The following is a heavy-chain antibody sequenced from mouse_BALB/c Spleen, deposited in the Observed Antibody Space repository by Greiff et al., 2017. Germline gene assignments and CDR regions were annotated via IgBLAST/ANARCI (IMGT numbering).Heavy chain of an antibody. CDR2: ISDGGSYT. Sequence: DVKLVESGGGLVKPGGSLKLSCAASGFTFSDYYMYWVRQTPEKRLEWVATISDGGSYTYYPDSVKGRFTISRDNAKNNLYLQMSSLKSEDTAMYYCARGLYYYGSSYDYAMDYWGQGTSVTVSS. D-gene: IGHD1-1*01. CDR3: ARGLYYYGSSYDYAMDY. J-gene: IGHJ4*01. CDR1: GFTFSDYY. V-gene: IGHV5-4*02.